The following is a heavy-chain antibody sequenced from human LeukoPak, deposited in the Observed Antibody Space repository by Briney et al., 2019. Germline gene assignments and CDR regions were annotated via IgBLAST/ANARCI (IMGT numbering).Heavy chain of an antibody. Sequence: GGSLRLSCAASGFTFSSFAMSWVRQAPGKGLEWVSAISGSGGSTYYADSVKGRFTISRDNSKNTLYLQMNSLRAEDTAVYHCAKDRASVVPAAVGGFDPWGQGTLVTVSS. V-gene: IGHV3-23*01. CDR1: GFTFSSFA. CDR3: AKDRASVVPAAVGGFDP. D-gene: IGHD2-2*01. CDR2: ISGSGGST. J-gene: IGHJ5*02.